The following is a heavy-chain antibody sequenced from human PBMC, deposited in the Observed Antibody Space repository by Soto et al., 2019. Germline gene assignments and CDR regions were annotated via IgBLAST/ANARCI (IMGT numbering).Heavy chain of an antibody. Sequence: SVKVSCKAFGGTFSSYAISWVRQAPGQGLEWMGGIIPIFGTANYAQKFQGRVTITADESTSTAYMELSSLRSEDTAVYYCARDNTYYYDSSGYYYFDDWGQGALVTVSS. CDR3: ARDNTYYYDSSGYYYFDD. V-gene: IGHV1-69*13. J-gene: IGHJ4*02. D-gene: IGHD3-22*01. CDR2: IIPIFGTA. CDR1: GGTFSSYA.